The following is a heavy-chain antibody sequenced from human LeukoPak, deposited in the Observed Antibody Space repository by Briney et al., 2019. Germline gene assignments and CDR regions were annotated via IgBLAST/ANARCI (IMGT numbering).Heavy chain of an antibody. D-gene: IGHD1-26*01. V-gene: IGHV3-23*01. J-gene: IGHJ4*02. CDR2: ISGSGSST. CDR1: GFTFSSYA. CDR3: AKLVGATPYDY. Sequence: GGSLRLSCAASGFTFSSYAMSWVRQAPGKGLEWVSAISGSGSSTVYADSVKGRFTISRDNSKNTLYLHMNNLRAEDTAVYYCAKLVGATPYDYWGQGTLVTVSS.